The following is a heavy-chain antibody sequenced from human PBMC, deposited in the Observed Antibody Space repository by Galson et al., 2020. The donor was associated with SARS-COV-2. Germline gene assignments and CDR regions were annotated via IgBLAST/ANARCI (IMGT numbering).Heavy chain of an antibody. CDR1: GYSFTDYY. Sequence: ASVKVSCQASGYSFTDYYIHWVRQAPGEGLEWMGWVNPITGDMKYKEKFQGRVSMTRDTSISTAYMELSRLTSDDTAVYYCARDRISAPDDFDYWGQGTLVTVSS. V-gene: IGHV1-2*02. CDR2: VNPITGDM. J-gene: IGHJ4*02. CDR3: ARDRISAPDDFDY. D-gene: IGHD6-13*01.